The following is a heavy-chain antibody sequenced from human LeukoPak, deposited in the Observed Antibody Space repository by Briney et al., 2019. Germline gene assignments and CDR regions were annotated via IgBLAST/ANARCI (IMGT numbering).Heavy chain of an antibody. D-gene: IGHD3-9*01. Sequence: PSQTLTLTCAASGCTISSGGYSWSWIRPPPGKGLECIGYIYHSGSTYYNPSLKSRVTISVDRSKNQFSLKLSSVTAADTAVYYCARGNRYYDILTGYHSTYYFDYWGQGTLVTVSS. CDR2: IYHSGST. J-gene: IGHJ4*02. CDR3: ARGNRYYDILTGYHSTYYFDY. V-gene: IGHV4-30-2*01. CDR1: GCTISSGGYS.